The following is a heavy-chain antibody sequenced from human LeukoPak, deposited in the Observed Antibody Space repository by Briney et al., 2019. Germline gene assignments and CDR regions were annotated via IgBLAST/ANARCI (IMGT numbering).Heavy chain of an antibody. CDR2: INPNSGGT. D-gene: IGHD5-18*01. CDR3: ARLIEDTAMVVY. Sequence: ASVKVSYKASGYTFTGYYMHWVRQAPGQGLEWMGWINPNSGGTNYAKKFQGRVTMTRDTSISTAYMELSRLRSDDTAVYYGARLIEDTAMVVYWGQGTLVTVSS. CDR1: GYTFTGYY. V-gene: IGHV1-2*02. J-gene: IGHJ4*02.